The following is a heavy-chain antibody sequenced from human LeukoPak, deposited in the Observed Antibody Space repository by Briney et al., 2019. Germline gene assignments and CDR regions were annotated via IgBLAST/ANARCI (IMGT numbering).Heavy chain of an antibody. CDR2: IIPIFGTA. J-gene: IGHJ4*02. D-gene: IGHD5-24*01. Sequence: SVKVSCKASGGTFSSYAISWVRQAPGQGLEWMGGIIPIFGTANYAQKFQGRVTITADKSTSTAYVELSSLRSEDTAVYYCARVSVEMATIDYFDYWGQGTLVTVSS. CDR3: ARVSVEMATIDYFDY. V-gene: IGHV1-69*06. CDR1: GGTFSSYA.